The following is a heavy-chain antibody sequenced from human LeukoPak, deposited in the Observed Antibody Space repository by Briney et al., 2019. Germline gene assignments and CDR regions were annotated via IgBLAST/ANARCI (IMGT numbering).Heavy chain of an antibody. V-gene: IGHV4-4*02. CDR2: IYHSGST. D-gene: IGHD2-2*01. CDR1: GGSISSSNW. J-gene: IGHJ6*03. Sequence: KASETLSLTCAVSGGSISSSNWWSWDRQPPGKGLEWIGEIYHSGSTNYNPSLKSRVTISVDKSKNQFSLKLSSVTAADTAVYYCARVGDCSSTSCWAEGYYYYYYMDAWGKGTTVTVSS. CDR3: ARVGDCSSTSCWAEGYYYYYYMDA.